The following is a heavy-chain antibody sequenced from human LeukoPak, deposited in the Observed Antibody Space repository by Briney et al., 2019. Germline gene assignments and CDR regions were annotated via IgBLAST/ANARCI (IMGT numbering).Heavy chain of an antibody. Sequence: GGSLRLSCAASGFTFSSYGMSWVRQAPGKELQWVSAISGSGSNTYYADTVKGRFTISRDNSKNMLYLQMNSLRAEDTAVYYCAKPKYDSSGYLFDYWGQGTLVTVSS. J-gene: IGHJ4*02. CDR2: ISGSGSNT. D-gene: IGHD3-22*01. CDR1: GFTFSSYG. V-gene: IGHV3-23*01. CDR3: AKPKYDSSGYLFDY.